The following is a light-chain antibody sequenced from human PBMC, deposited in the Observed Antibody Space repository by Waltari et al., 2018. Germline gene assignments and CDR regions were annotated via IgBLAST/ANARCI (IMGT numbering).Light chain of an antibody. CDR3: ALYMNNGVSI. V-gene: IGLV8-61*01. CDR1: SASVSSPNY. CDR2: NTD. J-gene: IGLJ2*01. Sequence: TVVTQEPSLSVSPGGSVTLTCGLQSASVSSPNYPSWYQQTPGQAPRMLIYNTDTRPSGVPHRFSGSILGTKAALTITGTQADDESVYYCALYMNNGVSIFGGGTRLTV.